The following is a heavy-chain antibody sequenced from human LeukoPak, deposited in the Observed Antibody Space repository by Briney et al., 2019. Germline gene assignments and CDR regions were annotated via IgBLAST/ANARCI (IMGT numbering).Heavy chain of an antibody. Sequence: ASVKVSCKASGYPFTSYAMNWVRQAPGQGLEWMGWINTDTENPTYARGFTGRFVFSLDTSVSTAYLQISSLEADDTAVYYCARGQPWLPHWGQGSLVTVSS. V-gene: IGHV7-4-1*02. D-gene: IGHD5-24*01. CDR3: ARGQPWLPH. CDR2: INTDTENP. CDR1: GYPFTSYA. J-gene: IGHJ4*02.